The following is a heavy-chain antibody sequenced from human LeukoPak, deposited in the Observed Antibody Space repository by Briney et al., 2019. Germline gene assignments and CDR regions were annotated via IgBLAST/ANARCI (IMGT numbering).Heavy chain of an antibody. Sequence: GGSLRLSCAASGFTFSSYWMHWDRQAPGKGLVWVSRINSDGSSTSYADSVKGRFTISRDNAKNSLYLQMNSLRVEDTAMYYCARDRRDGYNVLDYWGQGTLVTVSS. CDR3: ARDRRDGYNVLDY. V-gene: IGHV3-74*01. CDR1: GFTFSSYW. CDR2: INSDGSST. D-gene: IGHD5-24*01. J-gene: IGHJ4*02.